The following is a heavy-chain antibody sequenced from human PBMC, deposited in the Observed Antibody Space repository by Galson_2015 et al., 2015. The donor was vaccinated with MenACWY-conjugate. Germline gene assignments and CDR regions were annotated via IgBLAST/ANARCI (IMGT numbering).Heavy chain of an antibody. J-gene: IGHJ4*02. CDR3: AKDGLLGLVILGYVDN. V-gene: IGHV3-30*18. D-gene: IGHD3/OR15-3a*01. Sequence: SLRLSCAASRFIFSSYGMHWVRQAPGKGLEWVAVISYDGSDTYYADSAKGRFTISRDNSKNTMYLQMNSLRTEDTAIYYCAKDGLLGLVILGYVDNWGQGTLVTVSS. CDR1: RFIFSSYG. CDR2: ISYDGSDT.